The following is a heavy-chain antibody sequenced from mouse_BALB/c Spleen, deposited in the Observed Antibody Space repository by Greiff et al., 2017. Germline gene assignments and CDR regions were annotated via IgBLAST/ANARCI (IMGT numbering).Heavy chain of an antibody. Sequence: EVNLVESGGGLVQPGGSLRLSCATSGFTFTDYYMSWVRQPPGKALEWLGFIRNKANGYTTEYSASVKGRFTISRDNSQSILYLQMNTLRAEDSATYYCARDIGRSGFAYWGQGTLVTVSA. CDR3: ARDIGRSGFAY. V-gene: IGHV7-3*02. CDR1: GFTFTDYY. CDR2: IRNKANGYTT. J-gene: IGHJ3*01. D-gene: IGHD3-3*01.